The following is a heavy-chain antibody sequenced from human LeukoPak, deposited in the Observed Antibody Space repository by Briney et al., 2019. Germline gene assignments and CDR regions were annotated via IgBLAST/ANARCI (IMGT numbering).Heavy chain of an antibody. D-gene: IGHD6-13*01. CDR1: GFTFDDYG. CDR2: INWNGGST. J-gene: IGHJ4*02. V-gene: IGHV3-20*01. Sequence: GGSLRLSCAASGFTFDDYGMSWLRQAPGKGLEWVSGINWNGGSTGYADSVKGRFTISRDNAKNSLYLQMNSLRDEDTALYHCVRVTADSSSWYEYSLDYWGQGTLVTVSS. CDR3: VRVTADSSSWYEYSLDY.